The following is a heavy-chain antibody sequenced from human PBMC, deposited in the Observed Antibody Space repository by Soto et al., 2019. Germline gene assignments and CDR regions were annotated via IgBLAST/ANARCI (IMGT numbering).Heavy chain of an antibody. CDR1: GYTFTSYY. D-gene: IGHD3-10*01. CDR3: ARDGSGYYGSGSYHPGGYYYYGMDV. J-gene: IGHJ6*02. Sequence: GASVKVSCKASGYTFTSYYMHWVRQAPGQGLEWMGIINPSGGSTSYAQKFQGRVTMTRDTSTSTVYMELSSLRSEDTAVYYCARDGSGYYGSGSYHPGGYYYYGMDVWGQGTTVTVSS. V-gene: IGHV1-46*01. CDR2: INPSGGST.